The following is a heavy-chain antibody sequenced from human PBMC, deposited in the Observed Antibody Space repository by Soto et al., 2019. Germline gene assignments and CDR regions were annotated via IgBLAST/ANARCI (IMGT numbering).Heavy chain of an antibody. D-gene: IGHD2-2*01. V-gene: IGHV4-31*03. CDR3: ARDGCSSTSCSNYMDV. CDR2: IYYSGST. Sequence: QVQLQESGPGLVKPSQTLSLTCTVSGGSISSGGYYWIWIRQHPGKGLEWIGYIYYSGSTYYNPSLKSRVTISVDTSKNQFSLKLRSVTAADTAVYYCARDGCSSTSCSNYMDVWGKGTTVTVSS. J-gene: IGHJ6*03. CDR1: GGSISSGGYY.